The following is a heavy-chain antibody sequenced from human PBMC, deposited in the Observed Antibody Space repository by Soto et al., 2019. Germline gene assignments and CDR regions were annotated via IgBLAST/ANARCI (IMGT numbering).Heavy chain of an antibody. CDR1: GFSLSNARMG. CDR2: IFSNDEK. CDR3: ARIGGDPVPHVDWYFDL. V-gene: IGHV2-26*01. D-gene: IGHD2-21*02. Sequence: QVTLKESGQVLVKPTETLTLTCTVSGFSLSNARMGVSWIRQPPGKALEWLAHIFSNDEKSYSTSLKSRLTISKDTSKSQVVLTMTNMDPVDTATYYCARIGGDPVPHVDWYFDLWGRGTLVTVSS. J-gene: IGHJ2*01.